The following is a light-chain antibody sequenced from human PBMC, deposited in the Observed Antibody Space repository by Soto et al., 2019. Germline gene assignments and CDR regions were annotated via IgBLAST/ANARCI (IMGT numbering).Light chain of an antibody. V-gene: IGKV3-20*01. CDR3: QQYGSSPT. CDR2: GAS. J-gene: IGKJ5*01. CDR1: QSVSSNY. Sequence: EIVLTQSPGTLSLSPGERATLSCRASQSVSSNYLAWYQQKPGQAPRLLIYGASSRATGIPDRFSGSGSGTDFTLTIRRLEPEDFAVYYCQQYGSSPTFGQGTRLEIK.